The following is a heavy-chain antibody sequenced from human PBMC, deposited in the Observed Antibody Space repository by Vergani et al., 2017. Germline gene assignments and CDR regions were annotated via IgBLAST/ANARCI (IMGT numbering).Heavy chain of an antibody. J-gene: IGHJ4*02. D-gene: IGHD3-16*01. V-gene: IGHV3-30*02. CDR2: IQFDGSNQ. Sequence: QVQLVESGGGVVQRGGSRRLSCATSGFTLSNYDMQWIRQGPGKGLEFVSFIQFDGSNQYYADSVKGRFTLSRDFSKNTLYLQMNSLRTDDTATYYCAKHFRGWGIDYWGQGTQVTVSS. CDR1: GFTLSNYD. CDR3: AKHFRGWGIDY.